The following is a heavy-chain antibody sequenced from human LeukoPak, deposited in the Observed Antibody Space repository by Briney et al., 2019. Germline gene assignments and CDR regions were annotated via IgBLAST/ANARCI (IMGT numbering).Heavy chain of an antibody. CDR1: GYTFTGYY. V-gene: IGHV1-2*02. Sequence: ASVKVSFKASGYTFTGYYILWVRQAPGQGLEWMGWINPNSGGTNYAQKFQGRVTMTRDTSISTAYMELSRLRSDDTAVYYCARDLSSGLVDYWGQGTLVTVSS. CDR3: ARDLSSGLVDY. J-gene: IGHJ4*02. CDR2: INPNSGGT. D-gene: IGHD6-19*01.